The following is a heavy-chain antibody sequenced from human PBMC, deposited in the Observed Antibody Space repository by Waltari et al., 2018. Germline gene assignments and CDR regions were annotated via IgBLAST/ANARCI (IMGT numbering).Heavy chain of an antibody. J-gene: IGHJ4*02. D-gene: IGHD6-19*01. CDR1: GGSFSGYY. Sequence: QVQLQQWGAGLLKPSETLSLTCAVYGGSFSGYYWSWIRQPPGQGLEWIGEINHSGSTNYNPSLKSRVTISVDTSKNQFSLKLSSVTAADTAVYYCARSPSTYSSGWYGFSRFDYWGQGTLVTVSS. CDR3: ARSPSTYSSGWYGFSRFDY. CDR2: INHSGST. V-gene: IGHV4-34*01.